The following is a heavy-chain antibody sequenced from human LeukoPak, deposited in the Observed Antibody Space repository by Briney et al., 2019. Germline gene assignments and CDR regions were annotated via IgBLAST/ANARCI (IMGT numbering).Heavy chain of an antibody. Sequence: SETLSLTCTVSGGSISSYYWSWIRQPPGKGLEWIGYIYYSGSTNYNPSLKSRVTISVDTSKNQFSLKLSSVTAADTAVYYCARGARECYYDSSGYSVYYFDYWGQGTLVTVSS. D-gene: IGHD3-22*01. V-gene: IGHV4-59*01. J-gene: IGHJ4*02. CDR1: GGSISSYY. CDR3: ARGARECYYDSSGYSVYYFDY. CDR2: IYYSGST.